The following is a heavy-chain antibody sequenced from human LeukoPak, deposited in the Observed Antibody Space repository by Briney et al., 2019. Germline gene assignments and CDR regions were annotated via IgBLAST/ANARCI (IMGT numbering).Heavy chain of an antibody. CDR1: GYTFTSYG. CDR3: ARAEDGYNFGY. J-gene: IGHJ4*02. V-gene: IGHV1-18*01. CDR2: ISAYNGNT. Sequence: ASVKVSCTASGYTFTSYGISWVRQAPGQGLEWMGWISAYNGNTNYTQKLQGRVTMTTDTSTSTAYMELRSLRADDTAVYYCARAEDGYNFGYWGQGTLVTVSS. D-gene: IGHD5-24*01.